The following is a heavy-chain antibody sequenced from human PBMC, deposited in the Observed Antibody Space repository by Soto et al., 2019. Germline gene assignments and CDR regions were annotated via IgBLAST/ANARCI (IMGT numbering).Heavy chain of an antibody. D-gene: IGHD1-26*01. CDR3: STRGGGSYRYYYYGMDV. Sequence: ASVKVSCKASGYTFTGYYMHWVRQAPGQGLEWMGWINPNSGGTNYAQKFQGRVTMTRDTSISTAYMELSRLRSDDTAVYYCSTRGGGSYRYYYYGMDVWGKGTTVTVSS. CDR2: INPNSGGT. J-gene: IGHJ6*04. CDR1: GYTFTGYY. V-gene: IGHV1-2*02.